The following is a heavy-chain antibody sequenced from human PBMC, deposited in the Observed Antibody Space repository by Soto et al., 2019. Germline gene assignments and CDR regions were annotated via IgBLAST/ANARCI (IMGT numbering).Heavy chain of an antibody. CDR2: ISYDGSNK. Sequence: QVPLVESGGGVVQPGRSLRLSRAASGFTFSSYAMPWVRQAPGKGLEWVAVISYDGSNKYYADSVKGRFTISRDNSKNTLYLQMNSLRAEDTAVYYCARERSAGTSNWFDPWGQGTLVTVSS. V-gene: IGHV3-30-3*01. CDR3: ARERSAGTSNWFDP. D-gene: IGHD6-13*01. J-gene: IGHJ5*02. CDR1: GFTFSSYA.